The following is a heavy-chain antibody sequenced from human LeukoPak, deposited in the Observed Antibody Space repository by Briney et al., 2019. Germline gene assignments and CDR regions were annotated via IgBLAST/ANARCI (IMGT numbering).Heavy chain of an antibody. CDR3: ARRTAYYYDSSGYYYVWDY. Sequence: SETLSLTCTVSGGSISSYYWSWIRQPPGKGLEWIGYIYYSGSTNYNPSLKSRVTISVDTSKNQFSLKLSSVTAADTAVYYCARRTAYYYDSSGYYYVWDYWGQGTLVTVSS. CDR1: GGSISSYY. V-gene: IGHV4-59*08. D-gene: IGHD3-22*01. CDR2: IYYSGST. J-gene: IGHJ4*02.